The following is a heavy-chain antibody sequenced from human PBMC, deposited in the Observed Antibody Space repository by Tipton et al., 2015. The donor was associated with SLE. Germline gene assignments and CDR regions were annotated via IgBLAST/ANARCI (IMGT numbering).Heavy chain of an antibody. J-gene: IGHJ4*02. V-gene: IGHV4-31*03. Sequence: TLSLTCTLSGDSITSGGYFWSWIRQDPGKGLEWIGYIYYSGIAYYNPSLQSRLTISVDTSKNQFSLSLSSVTAADTAVYYCARGEYLDSWGQGTLVTVSS. CDR1: GDSITSGGYF. CDR3: ARGEYLDS. CDR2: IYYSGIA.